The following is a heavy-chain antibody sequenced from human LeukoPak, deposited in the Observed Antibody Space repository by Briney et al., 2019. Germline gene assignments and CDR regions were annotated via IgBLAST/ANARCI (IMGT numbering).Heavy chain of an antibody. V-gene: IGHV5-51*01. Sequence: GESLKISCKGSGCSFTSYWIGWVRQMPGKGLEWMGIIYPGDSDTRYSPSFQGQVTISADKSISTAYLQWSSLKASDTAMYYCARHETKYSGSYYYYYGMDVWGQGTTVTVSS. CDR2: IYPGDSDT. CDR1: GCSFTSYW. D-gene: IGHD1-26*01. CDR3: ARHETKYSGSYYYYYGMDV. J-gene: IGHJ6*02.